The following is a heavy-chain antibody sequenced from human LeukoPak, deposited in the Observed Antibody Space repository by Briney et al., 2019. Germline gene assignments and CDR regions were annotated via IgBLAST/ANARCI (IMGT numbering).Heavy chain of an antibody. V-gene: IGHV4-59*08. CDR3: ARLRVDSGFQAFDI. Sequence: KPSETLSLTCSVSGGSISTYYWSWIRQPSGKGLEWIGYVYYSGSTKYNPSLESRVTISVDTSKNQFSLKLKSVTAADTAVYYCARLRVDSGFQAFDIWGQGTTVNVAS. J-gene: IGHJ3*02. CDR1: GGSISTYY. CDR2: VYYSGST. D-gene: IGHD1-26*01.